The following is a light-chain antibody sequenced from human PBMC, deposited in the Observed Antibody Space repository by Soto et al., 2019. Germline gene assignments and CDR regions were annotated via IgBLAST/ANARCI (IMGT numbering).Light chain of an antibody. CDR2: EVS. CDR3: KSYAGSNTYV. Sequence: QSVLTQPPSASGSPGQSVTISCTGTSSDVGGYNYVSWYQQLPGKAPKLMIYEVSKRPSGVPDRFSGSKSGNTAPLTVSGLQAADEADYFCKSYAGSNTYVFGSGTKVTVL. CDR1: SSDVGGYNY. J-gene: IGLJ1*01. V-gene: IGLV2-8*01.